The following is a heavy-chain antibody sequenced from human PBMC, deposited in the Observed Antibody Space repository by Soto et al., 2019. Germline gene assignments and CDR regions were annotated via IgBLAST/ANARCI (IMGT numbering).Heavy chain of an antibody. Sequence: QVQLVQSGAEVKKPGASVKVSCKASGYTFPSYGISWVRQAPGQGLEWMGWTSTYNGNTNYAQNHQGRVTMTTDTSTSTADMELRSLRSDDTSVYYCARDRVNWNDRFDPWGQGTLVTVSS. D-gene: IGHD1-1*01. V-gene: IGHV1-18*01. CDR3: ARDRVNWNDRFDP. CDR2: TSTYNGNT. J-gene: IGHJ5*02. CDR1: GYTFPSYG.